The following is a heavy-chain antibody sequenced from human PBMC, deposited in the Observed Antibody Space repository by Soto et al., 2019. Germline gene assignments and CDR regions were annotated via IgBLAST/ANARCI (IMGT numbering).Heavy chain of an antibody. Sequence: QVQLQESGPGLVKPSQTLSLTCTVSGGSISSGGYYWSWIRQHPGKGLEWIGYIYYIGSTYYNPSLKSRVTISVDTSKNQSSLKLSSVTAADTAVYYCARDLRFRGFYGIDVWGQWTTVTVSS. CDR2: IYYIGST. CDR1: GGSISSGGYY. J-gene: IGHJ6*02. V-gene: IGHV4-31*03. CDR3: ARDLRFRGFYGIDV. D-gene: IGHD3-10*01.